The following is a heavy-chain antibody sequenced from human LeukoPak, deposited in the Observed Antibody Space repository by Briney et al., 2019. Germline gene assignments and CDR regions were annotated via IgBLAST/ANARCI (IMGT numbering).Heavy chain of an antibody. CDR1: GGSFSGYY. CDR2: INHGGST. Sequence: SETLSLTCAVYGGSFSGYYWSWIRQSPGKGLEWIGEINHGGSTNYNPSLKSRVTISVDTSKNQFSLKLSSVTAADTAVYYCARRRGWQQPFDYWGQGTLVTVSS. D-gene: IGHD6-13*01. J-gene: IGHJ4*02. V-gene: IGHV4-34*01. CDR3: ARRRGWQQPFDY.